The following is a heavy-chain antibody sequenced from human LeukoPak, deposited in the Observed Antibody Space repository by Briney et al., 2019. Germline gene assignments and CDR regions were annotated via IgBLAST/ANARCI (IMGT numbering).Heavy chain of an antibody. V-gene: IGHV3-53*01. D-gene: IGHD1-1*01. J-gene: IGHJ5*02. CDR3: AKEDFSDHTTGFGP. CDR2: ITTGGGT. CDR1: GFTVSSNY. Sequence: GGSLRLSCAASGFTVSSNYMSWVRQAPGKGLEWVSAITTGGGTYYAGSVKGRFTISRDNSKNTLYLQMNSLRVEDTAVYYCAKEDFSDHTTGFGPWGQGTLVTVSS.